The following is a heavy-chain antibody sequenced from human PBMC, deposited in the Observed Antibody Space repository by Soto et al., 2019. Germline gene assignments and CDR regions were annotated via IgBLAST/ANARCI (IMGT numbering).Heavy chain of an antibody. CDR1: GGSISSYY. D-gene: IGHD5-12*01. J-gene: IGHJ6*03. Sequence: SETLSLTCIVSGGSISSYYWSWIRQPPGKGLEWIGYIYYSGSTNYNPSLKSRVTISVDTSKNQFSLKLSSVTAADTAVYYCGRGYSVYDKLYYYYYLMDVWGEGSTVIVSS. V-gene: IGHV4-59*01. CDR3: GRGYSVYDKLYYYYYLMDV. CDR2: IYYSGST.